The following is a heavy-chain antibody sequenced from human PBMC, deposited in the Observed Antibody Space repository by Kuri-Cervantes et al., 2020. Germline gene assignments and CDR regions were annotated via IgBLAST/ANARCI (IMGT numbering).Heavy chain of an antibody. CDR3: ARGVEGFLDYFNY. J-gene: IGHJ4*02. V-gene: IGHV4-59*01. CDR1: GGSISSYY. D-gene: IGHD2-15*01. CDR2: IYYSGST. Sequence: GSLRLSCTVSGGSISSYYWSWIRQPPGKGLEWIGYIYYSGSTNYNPSLKSRVTISVDTSKNQFSLRLASVTAADTAVYYCARGVEGFLDYFNYWGQGTLVTVSS.